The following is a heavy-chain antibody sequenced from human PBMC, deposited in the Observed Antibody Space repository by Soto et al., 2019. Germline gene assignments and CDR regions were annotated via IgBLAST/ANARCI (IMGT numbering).Heavy chain of an antibody. CDR2: IKSKGSGGTT. D-gene: IGHD3-10*01. V-gene: IGHV3-15*01. Sequence: GGSLRLSCTVSGVYFIDAWLSWVRQAPGKGLEYVGHIKSKGSGGTTDYAAPVKGRFTISRDDSKNMMYLQMSSLRIEDTAVYYCAHTDYHSLWSDAWGQGTLVTVS. CDR1: GVYFIDAW. CDR3: AHTDYHSLWSDA. J-gene: IGHJ5*01.